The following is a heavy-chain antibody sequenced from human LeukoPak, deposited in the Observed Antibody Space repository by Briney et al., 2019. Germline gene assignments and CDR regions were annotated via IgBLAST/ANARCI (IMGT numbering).Heavy chain of an antibody. CDR2: IRYDGSNK. D-gene: IGHD6-13*01. CDR1: GFTFSSYG. Sequence: TGGSLRLSCAASGFTFSSYGMHWVRQAPGKGLEWVAFIRYDGSNKYYADSVKGRFTISRDNSKNTLYLQMNSLRAEDTAVYYCAKDSGSSWYTAFDYWGQGTLVTVSS. CDR3: AKDSGSSWYTAFDY. J-gene: IGHJ4*02. V-gene: IGHV3-30*02.